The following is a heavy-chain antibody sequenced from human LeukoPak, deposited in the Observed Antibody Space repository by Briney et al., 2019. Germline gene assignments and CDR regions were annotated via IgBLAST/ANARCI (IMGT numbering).Heavy chain of an antibody. CDR3: TREHHDSSGYYSIFWFDP. CDR2: IIPIFGTA. J-gene: IGHJ5*02. D-gene: IGHD3-22*01. Sequence: SVKVSCKASGGTFSSYAISWVRQAPGQGLEWMGGIIPIFGTANYAQKFQGRVTITADESTSTAYMELSSLRSEDTAVYYCTREHHDSSGYYSIFWFDPWGQGTLVTVSS. CDR1: GGTFSSYA. V-gene: IGHV1-69*13.